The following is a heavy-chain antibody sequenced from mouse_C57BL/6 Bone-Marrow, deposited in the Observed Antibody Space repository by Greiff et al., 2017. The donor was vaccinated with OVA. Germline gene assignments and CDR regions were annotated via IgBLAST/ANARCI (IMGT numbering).Heavy chain of an antibody. CDR1: GYTFTSYW. Sequence: DVHLVESGTVLARPGASVKMSCKTSGYTFTSYWMHWVKQRPGQGLEWIGAIYPGNSDTSYNQKFEGKAKLTAVTSASTAYMELSSLTNEDSAVYYCTRSCDYDRTWFAYWGQGTLVTVSA. V-gene: IGHV1-5*01. J-gene: IGHJ3*01. CDR3: TRSCDYDRTWFAY. D-gene: IGHD2-4*01. CDR2: IYPGNSDT.